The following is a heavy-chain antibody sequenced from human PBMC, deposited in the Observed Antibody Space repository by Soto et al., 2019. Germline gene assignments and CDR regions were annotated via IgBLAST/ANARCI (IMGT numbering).Heavy chain of an antibody. Sequence: SETLSLTCAVYGGSFSGYYWSWIRQPPGKGLEWIGEINHSGSTNYNPSLKSRVTISVDTSKNQFSLKLSSVTAADTAVYYCAGGVPAGGGNWFDPWGEGTLVTVPS. J-gene: IGHJ5*02. CDR3: AGGVPAGGGNWFDP. D-gene: IGHD2-2*01. CDR2: INHSGST. V-gene: IGHV4-34*01. CDR1: GGSFSGYY.